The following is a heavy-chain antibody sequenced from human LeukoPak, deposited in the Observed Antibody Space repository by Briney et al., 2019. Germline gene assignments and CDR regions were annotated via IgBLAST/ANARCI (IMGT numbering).Heavy chain of an antibody. CDR2: IRYDGTNK. J-gene: IGHJ4*02. Sequence: GGSLRLSCAASGFTLSSHGMHWVRQAPGKGLEWVAFIRYDGTNKYYADSVKGRFTISRDSSKNTLFLQMNSLRAEDTAVYYCAKGSNNWFVVDYWGQGTLVSVSS. CDR3: AKGSNNWFVVDY. CDR1: GFTLSSHG. V-gene: IGHV3-30*02. D-gene: IGHD6-13*01.